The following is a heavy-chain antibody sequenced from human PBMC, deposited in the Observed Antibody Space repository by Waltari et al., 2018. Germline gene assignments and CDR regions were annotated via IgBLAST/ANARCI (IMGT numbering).Heavy chain of an antibody. CDR3: AKSQWELFGSLDV. CDR2: ISGSSGTT. J-gene: IGHJ4*02. V-gene: IGHV4-38-2*01. Sequence: QVQLQESGPGLVTPSETLSLTCAVSGYSISSGNYWGWIRQSPGKGLEYIGYISGSSGTTNYYPSLKSLVTISKDTSKNQFSLRLSSVTAADTAVYYCAKSQWELFGSLDVWGRGVLVTVSS. D-gene: IGHD1-26*01. CDR1: GYSISSGNY.